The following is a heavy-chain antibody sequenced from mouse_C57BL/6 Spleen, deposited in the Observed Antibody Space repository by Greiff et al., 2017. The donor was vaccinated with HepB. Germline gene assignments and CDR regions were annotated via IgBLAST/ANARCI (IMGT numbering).Heavy chain of an antibody. CDR3: ARSAYYSNYFDY. D-gene: IGHD2-5*01. Sequence: QVQLQQPGAELVKPGASVKLSCKASGYTFTSYWMHWVKQRPERGLEWIGRIYPNSGGTKYNEKFKSKATLTVDKPSSTAYMQLSSLTSEDSAVYYCARSAYYSNYFDYWGQGTTLTVSS. J-gene: IGHJ2*01. CDR2: IYPNSGGT. CDR1: GYTFTSYW. V-gene: IGHV1-72*01.